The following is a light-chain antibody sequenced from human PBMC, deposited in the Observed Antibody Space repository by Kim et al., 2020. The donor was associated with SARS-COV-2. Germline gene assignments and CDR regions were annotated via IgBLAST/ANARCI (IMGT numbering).Light chain of an antibody. CDR1: TGPVTSNQW. CDR2: DTN. V-gene: IGLV7-46*01. Sequence: QAVVTQEPSLTVSPGGTVTLTCGSNTGPVTSNQWPYWVQQKPGQVPRTLIYDTNNKHSWTPARFSGCLFGGKVALTLSGAKPVDEADYYCSLNYAGGRMFGGGTQLTVL. CDR3: SLNYAGGRM. J-gene: IGLJ3*02.